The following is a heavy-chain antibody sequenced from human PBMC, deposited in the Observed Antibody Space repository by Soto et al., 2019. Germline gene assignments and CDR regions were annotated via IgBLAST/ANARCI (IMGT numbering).Heavy chain of an antibody. CDR2: INGDGSGT. J-gene: IGHJ3*02. Sequence: EVQLVESGGGLVQPGGSLRFSCAASGFTFSSYWMHWVRQAPGRGLVWVSRINGDGSGTTYADSVKGRFTISRDNAKNTLYLQMSSLRAEDTAVYYCARRLTHAFAIWGQGTMVTVSS. D-gene: IGHD2-21*02. V-gene: IGHV3-74*01. CDR3: ARRLTHAFAI. CDR1: GFTFSSYW.